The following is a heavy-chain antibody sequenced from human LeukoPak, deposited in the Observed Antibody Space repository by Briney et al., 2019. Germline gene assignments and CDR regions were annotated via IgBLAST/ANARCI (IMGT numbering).Heavy chain of an antibody. D-gene: IGHD6-13*01. Sequence: GGSLRLSCAASGFTFRSYDMHWVRQATGKGLEWVSGIGTAGEIYYPGSVKGRFTISRENAKNSLYLQMNSLRAGDTAVYYCARAAYSSTWYSRYFDLWGRGTLVTVSS. J-gene: IGHJ2*01. CDR2: IGTAGEI. V-gene: IGHV3-13*01. CDR3: ARAAYSSTWYSRYFDL. CDR1: GFTFRSYD.